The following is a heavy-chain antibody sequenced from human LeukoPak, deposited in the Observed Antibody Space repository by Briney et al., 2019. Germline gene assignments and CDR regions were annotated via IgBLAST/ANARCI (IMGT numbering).Heavy chain of an antibody. CDR3: ARGRYSYGSMVDY. J-gene: IGHJ4*02. Sequence: PGGSLRLSCAASGFTFSSHGMNWVRQAPGKGLEWVSGISGSGGNTYYADSVKGRFTISRDNAKNSLYLQMNSLRAEDTAVYYCARGRYSYGSMVDYWGQGTLVTVSS. CDR2: ISGSGGNT. CDR1: GFTFSSHG. D-gene: IGHD5-18*01. V-gene: IGHV3-21*01.